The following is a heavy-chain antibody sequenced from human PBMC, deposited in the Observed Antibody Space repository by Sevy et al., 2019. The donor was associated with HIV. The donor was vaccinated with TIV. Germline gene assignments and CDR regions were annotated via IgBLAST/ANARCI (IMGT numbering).Heavy chain of an antibody. Sequence: GGSLRLSCAASGFTFSSYAMHWVRQAPGKGLEWVAVISYDGSNKYYADSVKGRFTISRDNSKNTLYLQMNSLRAEDTAVYYCARVSPYGDYAFDYWGQGTLVTVSS. J-gene: IGHJ4*02. CDR1: GFTFSSYA. D-gene: IGHD4-17*01. CDR3: ARVSPYGDYAFDY. V-gene: IGHV3-30*04. CDR2: ISYDGSNK.